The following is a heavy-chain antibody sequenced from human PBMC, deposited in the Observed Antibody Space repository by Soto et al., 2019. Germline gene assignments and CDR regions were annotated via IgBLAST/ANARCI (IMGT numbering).Heavy chain of an antibody. CDR1: GGAISCYY. Sequence: SVTPSLTWPVSGGAISCYYWTLIRQPAGKGLEWIGRIYSSGTTKYNPSLQSRVNMSLDTSKNQFSLRLTSVTAADTAVYYCARGQRFSDWFDPWGQGTLVTVSS. CDR2: IYSSGTT. J-gene: IGHJ5*02. CDR3: ARGQRFSDWFDP. D-gene: IGHD3-3*01. V-gene: IGHV4-4*07.